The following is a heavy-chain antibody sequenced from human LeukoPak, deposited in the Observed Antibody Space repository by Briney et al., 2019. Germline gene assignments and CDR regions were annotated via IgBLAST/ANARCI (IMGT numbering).Heavy chain of an antibody. CDR2: ITYDGSNK. V-gene: IGHV3-30*18. J-gene: IGHJ4*02. D-gene: IGHD3-3*01. CDR1: GFTFSNYG. CDR3: AKGLGVQYRVPYSFDY. Sequence: PGGPLRPSCTPSGFTFSNYGMNGVRQAPGKGRGWLAVITYDGSNKHYADSVKGRFTISRDNSKNTLYLQMNSLRAEDTAMYYCAKGLGVQYRVPYSFDYCGQGTLVTVSS.